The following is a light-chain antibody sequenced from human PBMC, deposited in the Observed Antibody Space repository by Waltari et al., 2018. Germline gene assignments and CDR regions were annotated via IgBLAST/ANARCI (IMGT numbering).Light chain of an antibody. J-gene: IGKJ2*03. CDR1: QSFSNS. V-gene: IGKV1-16*01. CDR2: SAS. Sequence: DIKITQSPSPLPESVEDTVTTTCRASQSFSNSLAWYQQKPGKAPKFLIYSASSLQSGVPSRFSGSKSGTDFTLTISSLQPEDIATYYCQQYYSYPYSFGQGTKVEIK. CDR3: QQYYSYPYS.